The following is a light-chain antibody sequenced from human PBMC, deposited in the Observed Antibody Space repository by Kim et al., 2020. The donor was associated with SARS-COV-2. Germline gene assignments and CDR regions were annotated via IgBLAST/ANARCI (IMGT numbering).Light chain of an antibody. CDR1: SLRSYY. CDR2: GKN. Sequence: VALGQTVRITCQGESLRSYYATWYQQKPGQAPIVVIYGKNNRPSGIPDRFSGSNSGNTASLTITGTQAGDEADYYCNSRDSNDNVVFGGGTKLTVL. CDR3: NSRDSNDNVV. J-gene: IGLJ2*01. V-gene: IGLV3-19*01.